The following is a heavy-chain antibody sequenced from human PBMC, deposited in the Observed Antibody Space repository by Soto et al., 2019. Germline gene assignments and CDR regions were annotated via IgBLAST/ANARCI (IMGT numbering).Heavy chain of an antibody. CDR2: IWYDGSNK. CDR3: ARDGGYCTNGVCYTFGGTFDY. CDR1: GFTFSSYG. Sequence: QVQLVESGGGVVQPGRSLRLSCAASGFTFSSYGMHWVRQAPGKGLEWVAVIWYDGSNKYYADSVKGRFTISRDNSKNTLYLQMNGLRAEDTAVYYCARDGGYCTNGVCYTFGGTFDYWGQGTLVTVSS. J-gene: IGHJ4*02. V-gene: IGHV3-33*01. D-gene: IGHD2-8*01.